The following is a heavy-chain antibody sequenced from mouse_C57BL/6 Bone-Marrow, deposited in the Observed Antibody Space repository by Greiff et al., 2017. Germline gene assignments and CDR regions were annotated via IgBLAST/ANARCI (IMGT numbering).Heavy chain of an antibody. J-gene: IGHJ3*01. CDR2: INYDGSST. CDR3: ARVGCYYGGVAY. V-gene: IGHV5-16*01. D-gene: IGHD1-1*01. CDR1: GFTFSDYY. Sequence: DVQLVESEGGLVQPGSSMKLSCTASGFTFSDYYMAWVRQVPEKGLEWVANINYDGSSTYYLDSLKSRFIISRDNAKNILYLQMSSLKSEDTATYYCARVGCYYGGVAYWGQGTLVTVSA.